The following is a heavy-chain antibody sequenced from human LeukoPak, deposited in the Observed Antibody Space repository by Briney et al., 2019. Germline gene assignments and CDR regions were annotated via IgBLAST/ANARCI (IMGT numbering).Heavy chain of an antibody. CDR2: IRYDGSNK. CDR1: GFTFSSYG. CDR3: AKVYYGWGGYYNGGAFDI. D-gene: IGHD3-10*01. V-gene: IGHV3-30*02. J-gene: IGHJ3*02. Sequence: PGGSLRLSCAASGFTFSSYGMHWVRQAPGKGLEWVAFIRYDGSNKYYADSVKSRFTNSRDNSKNTLYLQMNSLRAEDTAVYYCAKVYYGWGGYYNGGAFDIWGQGTMVTVSS.